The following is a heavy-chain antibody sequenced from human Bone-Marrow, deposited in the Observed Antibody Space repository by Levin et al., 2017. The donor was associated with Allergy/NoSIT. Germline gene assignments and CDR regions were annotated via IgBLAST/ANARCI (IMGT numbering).Heavy chain of an antibody. V-gene: IGHV4-4*02. CDR1: GGSISSSNW. CDR2: IYHSGST. CDR3: ARVEHDYVWGSYRQTPEYYFDY. Sequence: ASETLSLTCAVSGGSISSSNWWSWVRQPPGKGLEWIGEIYHSGSTNYNPSLKSRVTISVDKSKNQFSLKLSSVTAADTAVYYCARVEHDYVWGSYRQTPEYYFDYWGQGTLVTVSS. D-gene: IGHD3-16*02. J-gene: IGHJ4*02.